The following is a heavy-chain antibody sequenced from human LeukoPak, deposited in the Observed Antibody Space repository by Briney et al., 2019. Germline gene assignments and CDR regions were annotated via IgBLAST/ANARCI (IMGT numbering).Heavy chain of an antibody. Sequence: PSETLSLTCTVSGGSITSYYWSWIRQPARKGLEWIGRIYTRGHTKYSPSLKTRVTLSVDTSKNQFSLRLSSVTAADTAVYYCAGEGHYYDDTGYYYGGEDYWGQGTLVTVSS. CDR1: GGSITSYY. D-gene: IGHD3-22*01. J-gene: IGHJ4*02. CDR3: AGEGHYYDDTGYYYGGEDY. CDR2: IYTRGHT. V-gene: IGHV4-4*07.